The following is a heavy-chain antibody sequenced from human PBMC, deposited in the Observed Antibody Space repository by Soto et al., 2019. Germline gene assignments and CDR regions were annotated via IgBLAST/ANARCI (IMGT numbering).Heavy chain of an antibody. Sequence: QVQLLQSGAELREPGSSVRISCTPSGGTFVSSAFAWVRQAPGGKLEWMGGIIPILRSTKYAEKFLGRLTLRADDSSRTAYLELSSLTFDDTAVYFCAKKNPHGDSNKAWLDPWGQGTLVTVST. J-gene: IGHJ5*02. D-gene: IGHD2-8*01. CDR2: IIPILRST. CDR1: GGTFVSSA. V-gene: IGHV1-69*01. CDR3: AKKNPHGDSNKAWLDP.